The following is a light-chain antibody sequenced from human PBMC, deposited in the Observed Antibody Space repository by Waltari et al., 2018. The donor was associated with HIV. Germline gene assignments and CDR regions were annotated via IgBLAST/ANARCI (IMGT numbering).Light chain of an antibody. CDR2: DNS. CDR3: GTWDSSLSAGV. Sequence: QSVLTQPPSVSAAPGQKVTISCSGSSSNIGNNSVSWYQQQPGTAPKLLIYDNSKRPSGMPDRFSGSKSGTSATLGITGLQTGDEADYYCGTWDSSLSAGVFGGGTKLTVL. CDR1: SSNIGNNS. V-gene: IGLV1-51*01. J-gene: IGLJ3*02.